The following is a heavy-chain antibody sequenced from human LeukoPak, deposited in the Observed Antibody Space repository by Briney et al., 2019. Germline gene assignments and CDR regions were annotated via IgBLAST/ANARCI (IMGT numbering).Heavy chain of an antibody. V-gene: IGHV3-33*01. CDR2: VWFDGRYE. J-gene: IGHJ4*02. Sequence: GGSLRFSCAASGLPFSSYDLHWARDATGKGLEWVVVVWFDGRYEYYADFVKSRFTISRDNFKNTLYLQMNSLRVDDTAVYYGARGRYTSSPYFDYWGQGALVTVSS. CDR1: GLPFSSYD. CDR3: ARGRYTSSPYFDY. D-gene: IGHD6-6*01.